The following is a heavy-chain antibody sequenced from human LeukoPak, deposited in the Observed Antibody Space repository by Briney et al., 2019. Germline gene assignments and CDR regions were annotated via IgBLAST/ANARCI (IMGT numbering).Heavy chain of an antibody. J-gene: IGHJ4*02. CDR3: ARDSGNPLGY. Sequence: GGSLRLSCAASGFTFSYYGMQWVRQAPGKGLEWVALIWHDGSKQYYADSVKGRFTISRDNAKNSLYLQMNSLRAEDTAVYYCARDSGNPLGYWGQGTLVTVSS. D-gene: IGHD4-23*01. V-gene: IGHV3-33*01. CDR1: GFTFSYYG. CDR2: IWHDGSKQ.